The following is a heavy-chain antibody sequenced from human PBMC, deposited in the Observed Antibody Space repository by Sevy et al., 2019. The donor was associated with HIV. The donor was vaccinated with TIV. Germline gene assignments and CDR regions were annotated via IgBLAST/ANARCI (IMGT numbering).Heavy chain of an antibody. D-gene: IGHD2-8*01. Sequence: GGSLRLSCAASGFTFSKYSMSWVRQPPGKGLEWVSTLSFGCGEINYADSVKGRFTISRDNSKGSVYLQMNNLRPEDTAVYAREGCTKPHDYWGQGTLVTVSS. CDR2: LSFGCGEI. CDR1: GFTFSKYS. V-gene: IGHV3-23*01. CDR3: EGCTKPHDY. J-gene: IGHJ4*02.